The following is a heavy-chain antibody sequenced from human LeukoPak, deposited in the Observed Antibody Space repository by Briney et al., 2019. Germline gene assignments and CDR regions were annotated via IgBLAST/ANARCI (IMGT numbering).Heavy chain of an antibody. J-gene: IGHJ6*02. V-gene: IGHV4-59*08. CDR2: IYYGGST. D-gene: IGHD3-10*01. CDR3: ARHVRTSYYYGSEYGMDV. Sequence: PSETLSLTCTVSGGSISSYYWSWIRQPPGKGLEWIGYIYYGGSTNYNPSLKSRVTISVDTSKNQFSLKPSSVTAADTAVYYCARHVRTSYYYGSEYGMDVWGQGTTVTVSS. CDR1: GGSISSYY.